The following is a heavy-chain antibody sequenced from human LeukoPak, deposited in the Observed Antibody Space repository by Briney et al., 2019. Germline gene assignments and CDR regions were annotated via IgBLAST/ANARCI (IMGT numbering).Heavy chain of an antibody. D-gene: IGHD3-22*01. CDR1: GFIFSNYW. V-gene: IGHV3-30*02. Sequence: GGSLRLSCVASGFIFSNYWMSWVRQAPGKGLEWAAFIRYDGSNKYYADSVKGRFTISRDNSKNTLYLQMNSLRAADTAVYYCAKDPTHYRVWDDYDSTVLSYWGQGTLVTVSS. J-gene: IGHJ4*02. CDR2: IRYDGSNK. CDR3: AKDPTHYRVWDDYDSTVLSY.